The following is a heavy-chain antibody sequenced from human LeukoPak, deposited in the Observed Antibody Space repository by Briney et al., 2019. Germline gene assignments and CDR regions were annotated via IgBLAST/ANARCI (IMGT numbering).Heavy chain of an antibody. D-gene: IGHD2-2*01. Sequence: PSETLSLTCTVSGGSISSYYWSWIRQPPGKGLEWIGYIYYSGSTNYNLSLKSRVTISVDTSKNQFSLKLSSVTAADTAVYYCARAGPAAPGTFDPWGQGTLVTVSS. CDR1: GGSISSYY. CDR2: IYYSGST. V-gene: IGHV4-59*01. CDR3: ARAGPAAPGTFDP. J-gene: IGHJ5*02.